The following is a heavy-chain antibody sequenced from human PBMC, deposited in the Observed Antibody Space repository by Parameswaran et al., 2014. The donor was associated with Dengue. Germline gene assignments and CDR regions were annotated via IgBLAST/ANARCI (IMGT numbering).Heavy chain of an antibody. CDR2: IYSGGST. D-gene: IGHD5-18*01. V-gene: IGHV3-53*01. J-gene: IGHJ6*02. Sequence: RWIRQPPGKGLEWVSVIYSGGSTYYADSVKGRFTISRDNSKNTLYLQMNSLRAEDTAVYYCARPSQLSYGTRTLYYGMDVWGQGTTVTVSS. CDR3: ARPSQLSYGTRTLYYGMDV.